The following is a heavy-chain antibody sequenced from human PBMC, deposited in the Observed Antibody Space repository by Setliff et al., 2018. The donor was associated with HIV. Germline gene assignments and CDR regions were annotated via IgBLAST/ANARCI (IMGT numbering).Heavy chain of an antibody. J-gene: IGHJ3*01. CDR2: IHVSGST. CDR1: GGSMNANH. CDR3: ARTGYAFDV. V-gene: IGHV4-59*08. Sequence: PSETLSLTCTVSGGSMNANHWSWIRQSPGKGPEWIAYIHVSGSTYFSPSLSSRVTISIDTSNNQFSLRLSSVTAADTAVYYCARTGYAFDVWGLGTKVTVSS.